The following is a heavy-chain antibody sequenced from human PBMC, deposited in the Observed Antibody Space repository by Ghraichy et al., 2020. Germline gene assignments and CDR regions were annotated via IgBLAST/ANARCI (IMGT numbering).Heavy chain of an antibody. J-gene: IGHJ1*01. Sequence: GGSLRLSCAASGFSFSSYAMHWVRQAPGKGLEWVAVISYDGSNKYYADSVKDRFTISRDNSKNTLYLQMNSLRSDDTAVYYCTKDRVSSGWYEYFQFWGQGTLVTVSS. V-gene: IGHV3-30*04. CDR3: TKDRVSSGWYEYFQF. CDR2: ISYDGSNK. CDR1: GFSFSSYA. D-gene: IGHD6-19*01.